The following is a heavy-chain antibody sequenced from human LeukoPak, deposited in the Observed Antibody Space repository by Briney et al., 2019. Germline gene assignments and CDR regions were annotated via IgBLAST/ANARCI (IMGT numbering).Heavy chain of an antibody. CDR3: ARVIAAALGD. CDR2: IYHSGST. J-gene: IGHJ4*02. Sequence: PSQTLSLTCAVSGGSISSGGYSWSWIRQPPGKGLEWIGYIYHSGSTYYNPSLKSRVTISVDRSKNQFSLKLSSVTAADTAVYYCARVIAAALGDWGQGTLVTVSS. D-gene: IGHD6-13*01. V-gene: IGHV4-30-2*01. CDR1: GGSISSGGYS.